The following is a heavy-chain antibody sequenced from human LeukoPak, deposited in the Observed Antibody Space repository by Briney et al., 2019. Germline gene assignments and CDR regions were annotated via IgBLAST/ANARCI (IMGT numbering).Heavy chain of an antibody. CDR3: AAWAYYYDSSGYYDAFDI. D-gene: IGHD3-22*01. J-gene: IGHJ3*02. Sequence: SETLSLTCAVYGGSFSGYYWSWIPQPPGKGLEWIGEINHSGSTYYNPSLKSRVTISVDTSKNQFSLQLSSVTAADTAVYYCAAWAYYYDSSGYYDAFDIWGQGTMVTVSS. CDR1: GGSFSGYY. V-gene: IGHV4-34*01. CDR2: INHSGST.